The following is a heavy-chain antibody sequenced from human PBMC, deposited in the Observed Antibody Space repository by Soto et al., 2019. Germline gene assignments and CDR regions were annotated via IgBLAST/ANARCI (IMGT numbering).Heavy chain of an antibody. D-gene: IGHD1-26*01. CDR3: ARDHNGNYYYDYYGMDV. Sequence: ASVKVSCKASGYTFTGYYMHWVRQAPGQGLEWMGWISAYNGNTNYAQKLQGRVTMTADTSTSAAYMELRSLRSDDTAVYYCARDHNGNYYYDYYGMDVWGQGTTVTVSS. CDR2: ISAYNGNT. CDR1: GYTFTGYY. V-gene: IGHV1-18*04. J-gene: IGHJ6*02.